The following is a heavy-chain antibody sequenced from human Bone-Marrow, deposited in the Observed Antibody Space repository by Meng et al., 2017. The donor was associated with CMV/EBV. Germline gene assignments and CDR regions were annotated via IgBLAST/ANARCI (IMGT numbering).Heavy chain of an antibody. V-gene: IGHV4-38-2*02. CDR2: IYHSGST. D-gene: IGHD2-2*02. CDR1: GYSISSGYY. CDR3: ARVTFKQLLYVQDY. J-gene: IGHJ4*02. Sequence: SETLSLTCTVSGYSISSGYYWGWIRQPPGKGLEWIGSIYHSGSTYYNPSLKSRVTISVDTSKNQFSLKLSSVTAADTAVYSWARVTFKQLLYVQDYWGQGTLV.